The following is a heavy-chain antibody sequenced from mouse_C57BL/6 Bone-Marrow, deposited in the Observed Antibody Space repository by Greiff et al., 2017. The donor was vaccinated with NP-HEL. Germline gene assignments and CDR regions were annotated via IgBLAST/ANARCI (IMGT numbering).Heavy chain of an antibody. CDR1: GYTFTSYW. CDR3: ARTLDGYYLDY. Sequence: VQGVESGAELVMPGASVKLSCKASGYTFTSYWMHWVKQRPGQGLEWIGEIDPSDSYTNYNQKFKGKSTLTVDKSSSTAYMQLSSLTSEDSAVYYCARTLDGYYLDYWGQGTTLTVSS. J-gene: IGHJ2*01. D-gene: IGHD2-3*01. V-gene: IGHV1-69*01. CDR2: IDPSDSYT.